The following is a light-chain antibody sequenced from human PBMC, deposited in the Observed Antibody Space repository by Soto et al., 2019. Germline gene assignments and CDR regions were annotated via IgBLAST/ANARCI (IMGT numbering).Light chain of an antibody. CDR1: QSFSSN. V-gene: IGKV3-15*01. J-gene: IGKJ4*01. CDR2: GTS. Sequence: ELVMTQSPATLSVSPGERATLSCRASQSFSSNVAWYQQKPGQAPRLLIYGTSTRVTGIPARFSGSGSGTEFTLTISSLQSEDFAVYYCQQRTTWPTFGGGTKVEIK. CDR3: QQRTTWPT.